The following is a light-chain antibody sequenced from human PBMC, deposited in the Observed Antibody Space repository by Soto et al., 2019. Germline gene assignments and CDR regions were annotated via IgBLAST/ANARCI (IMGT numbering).Light chain of an antibody. J-gene: IGKJ1*01. Sequence: ELVLTQSPATLSLSPGERATLSCRASQSVSSHLAWYQQKPGQAPRLLMYDTFNRATGIPARFNGSGSGTDFTLTISSLEPQDFATYYCQQYDSFSVTFGQGTKVEIK. CDR2: DTF. CDR3: QQYDSFSVT. CDR1: QSVSSH. V-gene: IGKV3-11*01.